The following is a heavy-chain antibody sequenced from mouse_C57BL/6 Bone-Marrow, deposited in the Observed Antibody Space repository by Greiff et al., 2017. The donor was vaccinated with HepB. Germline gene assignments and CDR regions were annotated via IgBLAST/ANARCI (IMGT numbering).Heavy chain of an antibody. Sequence: VKLMESGAELVKPGASVKLSCKASGYTFTEYTIHWVKQRSGQGLEWIGWFYPGSGSIKYNEKFKDKATLTADKSSSTVYMELSRLTSEDSAVYFCARHGDYYGSSYGYAMDYWGQGTSVTVSS. V-gene: IGHV1-62-2*01. CDR1: GYTFTEYT. CDR2: FYPGSGSI. J-gene: IGHJ4*01. CDR3: ARHGDYYGSSYGYAMDY. D-gene: IGHD1-1*01.